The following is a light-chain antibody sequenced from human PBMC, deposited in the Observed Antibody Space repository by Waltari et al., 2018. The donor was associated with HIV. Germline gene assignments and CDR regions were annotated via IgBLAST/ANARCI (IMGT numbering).Light chain of an antibody. CDR2: GAS. J-gene: IGKJ1*01. CDR3: QQYGGSHWT. CDR1: QSVSSSY. V-gene: IGKV3-20*01. Sequence: EIVLTQSQGTLSLSQGERATLSCRASQSVSSSYLGWYQQRPGQAPRLLIYGASGRATDIPDRFSGSGSGTEFTLTIDRLEPEDFAVYYCQQYGGSHWTFGQGTRVEVK.